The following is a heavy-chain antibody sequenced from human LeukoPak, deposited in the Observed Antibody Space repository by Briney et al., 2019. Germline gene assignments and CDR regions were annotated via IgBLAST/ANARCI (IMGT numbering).Heavy chain of an antibody. CDR2: IYYSGST. V-gene: IGHV4-59*01. D-gene: IGHD3-9*01. Sequence: PSETLSLTCTVSGGSISSYYWSWIRQPPGKGLEWIGYIYYSGSTNYNPSLKSRVTISVDTSKNQFSLKLSSVSAADTAVYYCARVRRYFDSRVYYYYGMDVWGQGTTVTASS. CDR3: ARVRRYFDSRVYYYYGMDV. J-gene: IGHJ6*02. CDR1: GGSISSYY.